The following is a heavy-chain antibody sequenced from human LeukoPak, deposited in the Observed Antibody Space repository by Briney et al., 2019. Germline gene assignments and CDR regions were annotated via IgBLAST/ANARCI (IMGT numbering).Heavy chain of an antibody. CDR1: GGSFSGYY. CDR3: ATDGVGYYFDY. V-gene: IGHV4-34*01. D-gene: IGHD4-17*01. Sequence: SETLSLTCAVYGGSFSGYYWSWIRQPPGKGLEWIGEINHSGSTNYNPSLKSRVTISVDTSKNQFSLKLSSVTAADTAVYYCATDGVGYYFDYWGQGTLVTVSS. CDR2: INHSGST. J-gene: IGHJ4*02.